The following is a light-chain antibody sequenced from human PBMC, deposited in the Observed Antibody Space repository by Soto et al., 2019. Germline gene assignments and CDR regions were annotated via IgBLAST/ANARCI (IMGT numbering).Light chain of an antibody. V-gene: IGKV1-9*01. J-gene: IGKJ1*01. CDR3: QQLNSYTWT. CDR1: QGISSY. Sequence: DIQLTQSPSFLSASVRDRVTITCRASQGISSYLAWYQQKPGKAPKLLIYAASTLQSWVPSRFSGSGSGTEFTLTIISLQPEHFATYYCQQLNSYTWTLGQGTKVEIK. CDR2: AAS.